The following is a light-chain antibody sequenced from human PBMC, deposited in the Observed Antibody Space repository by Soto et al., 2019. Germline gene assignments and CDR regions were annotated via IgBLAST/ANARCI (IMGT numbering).Light chain of an antibody. CDR3: QQSYPTPT. CDR1: QNIRIY. Sequence: DIQITQSPSSLSASGGDRVTITCRASQNIRIYLNWFQQKPGKAPNLVIYGASSLQSGVPSSFSGIRSXKXFTLTISSLQPEDFADYYCQQSYPTPTFGQGTRL. CDR2: GAS. J-gene: IGKJ5*01. V-gene: IGKV1-39*01.